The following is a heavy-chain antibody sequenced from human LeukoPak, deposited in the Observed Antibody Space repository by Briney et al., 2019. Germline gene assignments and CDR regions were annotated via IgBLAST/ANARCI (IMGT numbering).Heavy chain of an antibody. CDR2: IYYSGST. CDR3: ARGGSRIAARRMGCFDP. D-gene: IGHD6-6*01. J-gene: IGHJ5*02. Sequence: PSETLSLTCTVSGGSISSSSYYWGWIRQPPGKGLEWIGSIYYSGSTYYNPSLKSRVTISVDTSKNQFSLKLSSVTAADTAVYYCARGGSRIAARRMGCFDPWGQGTLVTVSS. CDR1: GGSISSSSYY. V-gene: IGHV4-39*07.